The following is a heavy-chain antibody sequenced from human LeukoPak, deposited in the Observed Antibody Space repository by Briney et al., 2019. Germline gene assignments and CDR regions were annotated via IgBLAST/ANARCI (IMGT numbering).Heavy chain of an antibody. J-gene: IGHJ5*02. D-gene: IGHD2-15*01. V-gene: IGHV3-53*01. CDR2: IYSKEKT. CDR3: ARDVGP. CDR1: GFTVSNNY. Sequence: GGSLRLSCAASGFTVSNNYMRSVRQAPGKGLEWVSLIYSKEKTDYTASVKGRFSISKNNANNTQYIQMNSLRAEDTAMYYCARDVGPWGQGTLVTVSS.